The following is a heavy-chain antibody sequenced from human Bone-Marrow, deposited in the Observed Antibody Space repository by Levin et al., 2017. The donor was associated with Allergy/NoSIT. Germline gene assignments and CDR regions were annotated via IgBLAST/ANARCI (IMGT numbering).Heavy chain of an antibody. J-gene: IGHJ4*02. CDR2: ISSAGYTI. D-gene: IGHD1-26*01. Sequence: MTGGSLRLSCAASGFTFSDHYMSWIRQAPGRGLEWVSYISSAGYTIYYSDSVKGRFTISRDNAKNSLFLQMDSLRADDTAVYFCARDLVGASVYDYWGQGSLVTVSS. V-gene: IGHV3-11*01. CDR1: GFTFSDHY. CDR3: ARDLVGASVYDY.